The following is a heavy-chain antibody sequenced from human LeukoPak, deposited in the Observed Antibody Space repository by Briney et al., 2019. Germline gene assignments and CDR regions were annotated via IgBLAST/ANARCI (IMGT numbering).Heavy chain of an antibody. CDR3: TRYGDYVPDYFDY. CDR2: IRSKAYGGTT. V-gene: IGHV3-49*03. J-gene: IGHJ4*02. D-gene: IGHD4-17*01. CDR1: GFTFGDYA. Sequence: GGSLRLSCTASGFTFGDYAMSWFRQAPGKGLEWVGFIRSKAYGGTTEYAASVKGRFIISRDDSKGIAYLQMNSLKTEDTAVYYCTRYGDYVPDYFDYWGQGTLVTVSS.